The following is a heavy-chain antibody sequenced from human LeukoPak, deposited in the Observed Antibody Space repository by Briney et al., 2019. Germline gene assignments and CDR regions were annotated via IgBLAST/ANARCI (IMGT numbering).Heavy chain of an antibody. J-gene: IGHJ1*01. CDR2: ISSSSSYI. D-gene: IGHD6-19*01. CDR3: ARSRAVAGTTPEYFQH. Sequence: GGSLRLSCAASGFTFSSYSMHWVRQAPGKELEWVSSISSSSSYIFYADSVKGRFTISRDNAKNSLYLQMNSLRAEDTAVYYCARSRAVAGTTPEYFQHWGQGTLVTVSS. CDR1: GFTFSSYS. V-gene: IGHV3-21*01.